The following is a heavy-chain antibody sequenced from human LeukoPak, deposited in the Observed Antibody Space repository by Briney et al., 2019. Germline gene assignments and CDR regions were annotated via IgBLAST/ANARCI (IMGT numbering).Heavy chain of an antibody. D-gene: IGHD6-6*01. Sequence: GGSLRLSCTASGFTFGDYAMSWFRQAPGKGLEWVGFIRSKAYGGTTEYAASVKGRFTISRDDSKSIAYLQMNSLKTEDTAVYYCTRDHEKIIAARRGEDWFDPWGQGTLVTVSS. CDR3: TRDHEKIIAARRGEDWFDP. J-gene: IGHJ5*02. CDR2: IRSKAYGGTT. V-gene: IGHV3-49*03. CDR1: GFTFGDYA.